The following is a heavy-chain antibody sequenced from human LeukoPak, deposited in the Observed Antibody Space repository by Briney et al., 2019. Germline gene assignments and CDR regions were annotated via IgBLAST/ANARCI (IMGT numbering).Heavy chain of an antibody. J-gene: IGHJ6*03. CDR3: ASFLRPSYDYYYMDV. CDR1: GFTLSSYD. CDR2: ISTGGTTI. Sequence: GGSLRLSCAASGFTLSSYDMNWVRQAPGKGLEWVSYISTGGTTIYYADSVKGRFSISRDNAKNSLYLQMNSLRAEDTAVYYCASFLRPSYDYYYMDVWGNGTTVTISS. D-gene: IGHD2/OR15-2a*01. V-gene: IGHV3-48*03.